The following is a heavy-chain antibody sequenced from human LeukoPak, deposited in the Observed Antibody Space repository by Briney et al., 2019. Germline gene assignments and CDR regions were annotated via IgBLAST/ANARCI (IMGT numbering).Heavy chain of an antibody. Sequence: GGSLRLSCAASGFTFSSYSMNWVRQAPGKGLEWVSSISSSSSYIYYADSVKGRFTISRDNAKNSLYLQMNRLRAEDTAVYYCARGWFGEFYPYYFDYWGQGTLVTVSS. V-gene: IGHV3-21*01. CDR2: ISSSSSYI. J-gene: IGHJ4*02. CDR3: ARGWFGEFYPYYFDY. D-gene: IGHD3-10*01. CDR1: GFTFSSYS.